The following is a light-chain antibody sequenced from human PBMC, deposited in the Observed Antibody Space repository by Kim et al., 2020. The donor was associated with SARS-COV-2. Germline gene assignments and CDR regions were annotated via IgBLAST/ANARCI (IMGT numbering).Light chain of an antibody. CDR3: AAWDDSVNGVV. V-gene: IGLV1-44*01. CDR1: SSNIGSNT. J-gene: IGLJ3*02. CDR2: GSS. Sequence: GQRVTLSCSGSSSNIGSNTVDWYQQLPRTAPKLLLSGSSQRPSGVPDRFSGSQSGTSASLAISGLQSEDEADYHCAAWDDSVNGVVFGGGTQLTVL.